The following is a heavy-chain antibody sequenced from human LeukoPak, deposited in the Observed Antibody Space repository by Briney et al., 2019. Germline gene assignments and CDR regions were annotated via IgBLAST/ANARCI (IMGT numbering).Heavy chain of an antibody. V-gene: IGHV4-39*01. CDR1: GGSISSSSYY. D-gene: IGHD3-22*01. CDR3: ARPYYDSSGYPGVLDY. CDR2: IYYSGST. J-gene: IGHJ4*02. Sequence: SETLSLTCTVSGGSISSSSYYWGWIRQPPGKGLEWIGSIYYSGSTYYNPSLKSRVTISVDTSKNQFSLKLNSVTAADTAVYYCARPYYDSSGYPGVLDYWGQGTLVTVSS.